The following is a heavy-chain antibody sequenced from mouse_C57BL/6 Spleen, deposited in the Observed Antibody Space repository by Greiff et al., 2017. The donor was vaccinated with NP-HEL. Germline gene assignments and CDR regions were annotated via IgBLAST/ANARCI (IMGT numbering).Heavy chain of an antibody. Sequence: VQLQQPGAELVRPGSSVKLSCKASGYTFTSYWMDWVKQRPGQGLEWIGNIYPSDSETHYNQKFKDKATLTVDKSSSTAYMQLSSLTSEDSAVYYCARSHYYGSSYRAMDYWGQGTSVTVSS. CDR3: ARSHYYGSSYRAMDY. V-gene: IGHV1-61*01. D-gene: IGHD1-1*01. CDR1: GYTFTSYW. J-gene: IGHJ4*01. CDR2: IYPSDSET.